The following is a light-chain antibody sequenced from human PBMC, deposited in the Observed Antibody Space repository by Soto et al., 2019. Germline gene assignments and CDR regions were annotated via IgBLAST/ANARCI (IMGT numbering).Light chain of an antibody. Sequence: DIQMTQSPSILSASVGDRVTITCRASRSITRWLAWYQQRPGKAPKLLIYDASSLKSGVPSRFSGSGSGTEFTLTISSLQPDDFATHYCQQYGSYSPWTFGQGTKVEIK. CDR3: QQYGSYSPWT. CDR1: RSITRW. CDR2: DAS. V-gene: IGKV1-5*01. J-gene: IGKJ1*01.